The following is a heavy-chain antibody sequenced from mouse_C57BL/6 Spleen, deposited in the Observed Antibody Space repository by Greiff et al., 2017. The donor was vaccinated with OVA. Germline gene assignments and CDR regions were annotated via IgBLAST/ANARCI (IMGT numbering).Heavy chain of an antibody. V-gene: IGHV5-17*01. Sequence: EVKLVESGGGLVKPGGSLKLSCAASGFTFSDYGMHWVRQAPEKGLEWVAYISSGSSTIYYADTVKGRFTISRDNAKNTLFLQMTSLRSEDTAMYYCARRDYYYPPYYFDYWGQGTTLTVSS. D-gene: IGHD2-4*01. J-gene: IGHJ2*01. CDR2: ISSGSSTI. CDR3: ARRDYYYPPYYFDY. CDR1: GFTFSDYG.